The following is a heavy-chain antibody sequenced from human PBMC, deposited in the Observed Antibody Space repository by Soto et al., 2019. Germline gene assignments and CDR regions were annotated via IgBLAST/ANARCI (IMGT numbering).Heavy chain of an antibody. CDR3: TTDLGYCSSTSCYSFDY. D-gene: IGHD2-2*02. V-gene: IGHV3-15*01. CDR2: IKSKTDGGTT. CDR1: GFTFRNAW. Sequence: EVQLVESGGGLVKPGGSRRLSCAASGFTFRNAWMSWVRQAPGKGLEWVGRIKSKTDGGTTDYAAPVKGRFTISRDDSKNTLYLQMNSLKTEDTAVYYCTTDLGYCSSTSCYSFDYWGQGTLVTVSS. J-gene: IGHJ4*02.